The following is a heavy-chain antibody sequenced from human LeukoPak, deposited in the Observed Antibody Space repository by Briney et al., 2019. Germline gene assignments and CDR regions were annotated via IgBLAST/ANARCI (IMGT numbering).Heavy chain of an antibody. V-gene: IGHV4-61*10. Sequence: PSETLSLTCTVSGDSISSGDYYWSWIRQPAGKGLEWIGYIYYSGSTNYNPSLKSRVTISVDTSKNQFSLKLTSVTAADTALYFCARGMSAAYDYNWFDSWGQGTLVTVSS. D-gene: IGHD5-12*01. CDR2: IYYSGST. CDR1: GDSISSGDYY. J-gene: IGHJ5*01. CDR3: ARGMSAAYDYNWFDS.